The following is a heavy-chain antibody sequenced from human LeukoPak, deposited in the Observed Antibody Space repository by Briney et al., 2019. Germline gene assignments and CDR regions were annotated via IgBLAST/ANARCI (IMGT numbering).Heavy chain of an antibody. Sequence: SETLSLTCTVSGGSISSSSYYWGWIRQPPGKGLEWIGSIYYGGYTYYNPSLKSRVTISVDTSKNQFSLKLSSVTAADAAIYYCQSRFLEWLLDYWGQGTLVTVSS. CDR3: QSRFLEWLLDY. D-gene: IGHD3-3*01. CDR2: IYYGGYT. J-gene: IGHJ4*02. CDR1: GGSISSSSYY. V-gene: IGHV4-39*01.